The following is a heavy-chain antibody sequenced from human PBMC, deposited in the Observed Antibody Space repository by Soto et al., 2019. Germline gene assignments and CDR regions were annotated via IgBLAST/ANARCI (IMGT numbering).Heavy chain of an antibody. D-gene: IGHD3-3*02. CDR1: VGSMSSAGSS. CDR2: LYNSGSV. V-gene: IGHV4-30-2*01. CDR3: ARVGNIRWCDP. Sequence: PSETLSITCASSVGSMSSAGSSWSWIRQPPGGGLEWIGYLYNSGSVYYNPSLRRRVTISIDASKNRLSLNLTSVTAADTAIYYCARVGNIRWCDPWGQGTTVTVSS. J-gene: IGHJ5*02.